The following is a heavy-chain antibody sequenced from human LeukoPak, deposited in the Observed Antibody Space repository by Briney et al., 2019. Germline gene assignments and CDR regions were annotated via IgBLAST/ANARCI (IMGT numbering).Heavy chain of an antibody. CDR2: IYYSGST. Sequence: KASETLSLTCTVSGGSISSSSYYWGWIRQPPGKGLEWIGSIYYSGSTYYNPSLKSRVTISVDTSKNQFSLKLSSVTAADTAVYYCARGVLLWFGVKRGHFDYWGQGTLVTVSS. CDR1: GGSISSSSYY. V-gene: IGHV4-39*07. CDR3: ARGVLLWFGVKRGHFDY. J-gene: IGHJ4*02. D-gene: IGHD3-10*01.